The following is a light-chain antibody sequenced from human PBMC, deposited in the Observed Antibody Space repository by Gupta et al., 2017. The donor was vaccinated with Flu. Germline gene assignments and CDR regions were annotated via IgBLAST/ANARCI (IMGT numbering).Light chain of an antibody. Sequence: DIPMTQSPSTLSASVGDRVTITCRAGQSISSWLAWYQQKPGKAPKLLIYKASSLESGVPSRFSGSGSGTEFTLKISSLEPDDFAIYYCKQYKRYSWTFGQGTKVEIK. CDR3: KQYKRYSWT. CDR1: QSISSW. J-gene: IGKJ1*01. V-gene: IGKV1-5*03. CDR2: KAS.